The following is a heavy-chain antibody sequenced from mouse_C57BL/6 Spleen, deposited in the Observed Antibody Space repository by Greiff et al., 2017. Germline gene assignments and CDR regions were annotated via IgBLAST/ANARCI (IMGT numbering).Heavy chain of an antibody. CDR2: ISSGGSYT. CDR3: ARQAMDY. V-gene: IGHV5-6*01. Sequence: EVKLQESGGDLVKPGGSLKLSCAASGFTFSSYGMSWVRQTPDKRLEWVATISSGGSYTYYPDSVKGRFTISRDNAKNTLYLQMSSLKSEDTAMYYCARQAMDYWGQGTSVTVSS. J-gene: IGHJ4*01. CDR1: GFTFSSYG.